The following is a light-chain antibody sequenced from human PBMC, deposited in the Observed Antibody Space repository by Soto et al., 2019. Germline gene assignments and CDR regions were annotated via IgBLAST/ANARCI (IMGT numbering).Light chain of an antibody. Sequence: DIVMTQSPDSLAVSLGERATINCKSSQTVLYSSNNKNYLVWYQQKPGQPPKLLLSWASTRESGVTDRFSGSGSGTDFTLTISSLQAEDVAVYYCQQYYNTPYTFGQGTKLEIK. CDR2: WAS. V-gene: IGKV4-1*01. CDR1: QTVLYSSNNKNY. J-gene: IGKJ2*01. CDR3: QQYYNTPYT.